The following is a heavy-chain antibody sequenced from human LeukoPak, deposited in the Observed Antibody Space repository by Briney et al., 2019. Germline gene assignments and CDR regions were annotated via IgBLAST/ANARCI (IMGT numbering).Heavy chain of an antibody. Sequence: GGSLRLSCAASGFTFSDYYMSWIRQAPGKGLEWVSYISSSGSTMYYADSVKGRFTISRDNAKNSLYLQMNSLRAEDTAVYYCARDPSLVGATQYYFDYWGQGTLVTVSS. CDR1: GFTFSDYY. CDR3: ARDPSLVGATQYYFDY. D-gene: IGHD1-26*01. V-gene: IGHV3-11*01. J-gene: IGHJ4*02. CDR2: ISSSGSTM.